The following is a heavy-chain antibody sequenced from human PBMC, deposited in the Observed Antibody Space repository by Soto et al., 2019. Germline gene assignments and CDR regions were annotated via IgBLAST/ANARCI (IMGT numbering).Heavy chain of an antibody. J-gene: IGHJ6*02. D-gene: IGHD2-2*01. CDR1: GFTFSSYS. V-gene: IGHV3-48*02. CDR2: ISSSSITI. Sequence: PGGSLRLSCAASGFTFSSYSMNWVRQAPGKGLEWVSYISSSSITIYYADSVKGRFTISRDNAKNSLYLQMNSLRDEDTAVYYCARDIYRYCSSTSCYGGLYKYYYYYYGMDVWGQGTTVTVSS. CDR3: ARDIYRYCSSTSCYGGLYKYYYYYYGMDV.